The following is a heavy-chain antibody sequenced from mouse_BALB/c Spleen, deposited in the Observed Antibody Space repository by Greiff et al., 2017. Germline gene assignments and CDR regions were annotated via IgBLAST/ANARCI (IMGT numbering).Heavy chain of an antibody. D-gene: IGHD4-1*01. Sequence: QVQLQQSGAELVRPGSSVKISCKASGYAFSSYWMNWVKQRPGQGLEWIGQIYPGDGDTNYNGKFKGKATLTADKSSSTAYMQLSSLTSEDSAVYFCALTGRRDFDYWGQGTTLTVSS. J-gene: IGHJ2*01. CDR1: GYAFSSYW. CDR3: ALTGRRDFDY. V-gene: IGHV1-80*01. CDR2: IYPGDGDT.